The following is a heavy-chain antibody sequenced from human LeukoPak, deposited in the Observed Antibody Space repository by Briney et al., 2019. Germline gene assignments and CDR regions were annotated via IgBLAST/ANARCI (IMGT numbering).Heavy chain of an antibody. Sequence: GGSLRLSCGASGFTFDDYWMSWVRQAPGQGLEWVANINQDGSEKYYLDSAKGRFTISRDNAKNSLYLQMNSLRAEDTAVYYCAELGITMIGGVWGKGTTVTISS. J-gene: IGHJ6*04. V-gene: IGHV3-7*01. CDR1: GFTFDDYW. D-gene: IGHD3-10*02. CDR3: AELGITMIGGV. CDR2: INQDGSEK.